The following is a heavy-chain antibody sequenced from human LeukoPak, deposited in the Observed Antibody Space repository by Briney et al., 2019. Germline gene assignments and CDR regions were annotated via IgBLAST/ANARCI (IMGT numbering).Heavy chain of an antibody. V-gene: IGHV3-23*01. J-gene: IGHJ6*03. CDR3: AREGLPMVRGVRSYYYYYYYMDV. CDR1: GFPFSSHG. CDR2: ISPGGPT. D-gene: IGHD3-10*01. Sequence: GGSLRLSCAGSGFPFSSHGMNWVRQAPGKGLEWVSGISPGGPTYYADSVKGRFSISRDDSKNTLYLQMNSLRAEDTAVYYCAREGLPMVRGVRSYYYYYYYMDVWGKGTTVTVSS.